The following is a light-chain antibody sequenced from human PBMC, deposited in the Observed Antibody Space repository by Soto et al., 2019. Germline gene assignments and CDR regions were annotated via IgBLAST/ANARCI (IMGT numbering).Light chain of an antibody. CDR2: GAS. Sequence: DIQLTQSPSFLSASIGDRVTISCRASQGISDYLAWYQQKPGKAPKLLIYGASTLQSGVPSRFSGSASGTEFTLTISSLQPEDFATNFCQQFHAYPLTFGGGTKLEIK. V-gene: IGKV1-9*01. CDR1: QGISDY. J-gene: IGKJ4*01. CDR3: QQFHAYPLT.